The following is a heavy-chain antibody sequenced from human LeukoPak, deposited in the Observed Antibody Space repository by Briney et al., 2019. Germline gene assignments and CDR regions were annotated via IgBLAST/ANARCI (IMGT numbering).Heavy chain of an antibody. V-gene: IGHV4-4*07. CDR1: GGSISSYY. J-gene: IGHJ4*02. CDR2: IYTSGST. CDR3: ARSELLWFGGVKSGFDY. D-gene: IGHD3-10*01. Sequence: SETLSLTCTVSGGSISSYYWSWIRQPAGKGLEWIGRIYTSGSTNYNPSLKSRVTMSVDTSKNQFSLKLSSVTAADTAVYHCARSELLWFGGVKSGFDYWGQGILVTVSS.